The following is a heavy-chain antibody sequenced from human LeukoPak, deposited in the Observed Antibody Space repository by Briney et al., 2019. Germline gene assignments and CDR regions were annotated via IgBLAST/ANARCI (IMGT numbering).Heavy chain of an antibody. D-gene: IGHD4-17*01. CDR1: GFTFSDYY. V-gene: IGHV3-11*01. J-gene: IGHJ4*02. Sequence: GGSLRLSCAASGFTFSDYYMSWVRQAPGKGLEWISSIGRSGSPVYNADSLKGRFSISRDNAKNSLYLQLNSLRAEDTAVYYCAKENLLPGYGDYVLFDYWGQGTLVTVSS. CDR3: AKENLLPGYGDYVLFDY. CDR2: IGRSGSPV.